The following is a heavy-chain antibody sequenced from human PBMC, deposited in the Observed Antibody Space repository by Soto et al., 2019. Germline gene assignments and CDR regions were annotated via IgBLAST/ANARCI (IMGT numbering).Heavy chain of an antibody. CDR3: ASGRGYDILTGYYPYFDY. D-gene: IGHD3-9*01. J-gene: IGHJ4*02. Sequence: EVQLVESGGGLVQSGKSLRLSCAASGLTFDDYAMHWVRQAPRKDLEWVSGISWNSGSIGYADSVKGRFTISRDNAKNSLYLQMTSLRAGDTALYYCASGRGYDILTGYYPYFDYWGQGTLVTVSS. CDR1: GLTFDDYA. CDR2: ISWNSGSI. V-gene: IGHV3-9*01.